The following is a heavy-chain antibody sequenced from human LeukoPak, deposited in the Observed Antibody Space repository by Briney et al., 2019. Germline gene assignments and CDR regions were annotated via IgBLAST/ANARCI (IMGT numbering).Heavy chain of an antibody. J-gene: IGHJ4*02. Sequence: GGSLRLSCAASGFTFSGSAMHWVRQASGKGLEWVGRIRSKAYGGTTEYAASVKGRFTISRDDSKSIAYLQMNSLKTEDTAVYYCTRDFTTKRLYFDYWGQGTLVTVSS. CDR2: IRSKAYGGTT. CDR3: TRDFTTKRLYFDY. V-gene: IGHV3-49*04. CDR1: GFTFSGSA. D-gene: IGHD3-22*01.